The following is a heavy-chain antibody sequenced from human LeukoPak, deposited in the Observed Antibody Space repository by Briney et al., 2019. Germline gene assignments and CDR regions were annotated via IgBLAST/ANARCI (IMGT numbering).Heavy chain of an antibody. J-gene: IGHJ4*02. CDR3: AKGRSGYSYTEPFDY. CDR1: AFTFSSYG. D-gene: IGHD5-18*01. CDR2: ISGSGGST. V-gene: IGHV3-23*01. Sequence: GGSLRLSCTASAFTFSSYGMHWVRQAPGKGLEWVSAISGSGGSTYYADSVKGRFTISRDNSKNTLYLQMNSLRAEDTAVYYCAKGRSGYSYTEPFDYWGQGTLVTVSS.